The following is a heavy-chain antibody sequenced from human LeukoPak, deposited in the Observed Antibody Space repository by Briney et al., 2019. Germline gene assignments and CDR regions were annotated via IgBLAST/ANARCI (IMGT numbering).Heavy chain of an antibody. Sequence: GGSLRLSCAASGFTFSSYWMHWVRHTPGKGLVWVSRIKGDGSSTSYADSVKGRFTISRDNAKNTLYLQMNSLRAEDTAVYYCARSTAGFDYWGQGTLVTVSS. CDR3: ARSTAGFDY. J-gene: IGHJ4*02. CDR1: GFTFSSYW. D-gene: IGHD1-1*01. CDR2: IKGDGSST. V-gene: IGHV3-74*01.